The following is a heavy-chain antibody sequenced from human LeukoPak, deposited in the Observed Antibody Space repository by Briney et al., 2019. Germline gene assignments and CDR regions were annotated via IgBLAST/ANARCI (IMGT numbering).Heavy chain of an antibody. CDR1: GFSFSSYW. J-gene: IGHJ6*03. CDR3: ARDRSYNMDV. V-gene: IGHV3-74*01. Sequence: GGSLRLSCAASGFSFSSYWLHWVRQTPGKGLVWVSRTNGDGSSTNYADSVRGRFTISRDNAKNTLYLQMYSLRAEDTAVYYCARDRSYNMDVWGQGTTVTVSS. CDR2: TNGDGSST.